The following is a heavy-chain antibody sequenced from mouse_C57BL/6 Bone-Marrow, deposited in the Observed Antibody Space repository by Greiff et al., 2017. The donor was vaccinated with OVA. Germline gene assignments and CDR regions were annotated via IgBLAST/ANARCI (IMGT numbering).Heavy chain of an antibody. J-gene: IGHJ1*03. D-gene: IGHD1-1*01. V-gene: IGHV1-22*01. CDR1: GYTFTDYN. CDR2: INPNNGGT. CDR3: ARSYYYGSPYWYFDV. Sequence: EVQLKQSGPELVKPGASVKMSCKASGYTFTDYNMHWVKQSHGKSLEWIGYINPNNGGTSYNQKFKGKATLTVNKSSSTAYMELRSLTSEDSAVYYCARSYYYGSPYWYFDVWGTGTTVTVSS.